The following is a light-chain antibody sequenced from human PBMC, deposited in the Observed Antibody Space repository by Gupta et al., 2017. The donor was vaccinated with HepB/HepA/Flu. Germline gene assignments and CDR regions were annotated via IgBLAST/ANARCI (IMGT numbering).Light chain of an antibody. CDR3: AAWDDSLNGV. J-gene: IGLJ3*02. CDR2: SNN. V-gene: IGLV1-44*01. CDR1: SSNIGSNT. Sequence: QSVLTQPPSASGTPGQRVTTSCSGSSSNIGSNTVNWYQQLPGTAPKLLIYSNNQRPSGVPDRFSGSKSGTSASLAISGLQSEDEADYYCAAWDDSLNGVFGGATKLTVL.